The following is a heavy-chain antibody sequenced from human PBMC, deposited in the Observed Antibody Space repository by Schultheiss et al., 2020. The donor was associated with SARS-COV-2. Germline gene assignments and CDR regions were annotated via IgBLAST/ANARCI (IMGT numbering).Heavy chain of an antibody. CDR2: ISYDGSNK. CDR1: GFTFSSYA. CDR3: ASWFGETKYGMDV. Sequence: GGSLRLSCAASGFTFSSYAMHWVRQAPGKGLEWVAVISYDGSNKYYADSVKGRFTISRDNSKNTLYLQMNSLRAEDTAVYYCASWFGETKYGMDVWGQGTTVTVSS. J-gene: IGHJ6*02. D-gene: IGHD3-10*01. V-gene: IGHV3-30*01.